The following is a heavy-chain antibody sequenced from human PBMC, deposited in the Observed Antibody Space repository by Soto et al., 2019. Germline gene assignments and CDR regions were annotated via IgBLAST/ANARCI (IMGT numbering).Heavy chain of an antibody. J-gene: IGHJ3*02. CDR2: IYYSGST. D-gene: IGHD3-16*01. Sequence: QVQLQESGPGLVKPSQTLSLTCTVSGGSISSGDYYWSWIRQPPGKGLEWIGYIYYSGSTYYNPSLKSRVTLSVDTSKNQFSLKLSSVTAADTAVYYCARTLGLYGYAFDIWGQGTMVTVSS. V-gene: IGHV4-30-4*01. CDR3: ARTLGLYGYAFDI. CDR1: GGSISSGDYY.